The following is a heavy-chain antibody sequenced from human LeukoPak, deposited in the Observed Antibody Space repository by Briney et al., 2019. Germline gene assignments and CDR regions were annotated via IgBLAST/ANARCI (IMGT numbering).Heavy chain of an antibody. CDR2: ITNSGNSK. Sequence: GGSLRLSCAASEFTFSSYSMNWVRQAPGKGLEWVSYITNSGNSKSYADSVKGRFTISRDNAKNSLYLQMNSLRAEDTAVYYCARRIAVAGSDYWGQGTLVTVSS. V-gene: IGHV3-48*04. CDR1: EFTFSSYS. D-gene: IGHD6-19*01. J-gene: IGHJ4*02. CDR3: ARRIAVAGSDY.